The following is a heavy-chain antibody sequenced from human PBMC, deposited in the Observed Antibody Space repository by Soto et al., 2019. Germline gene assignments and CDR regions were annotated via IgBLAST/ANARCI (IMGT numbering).Heavy chain of an antibody. V-gene: IGHV1-18*04. Sequence: QLQLVQSGGEVKKPGASVKVSCTAYGYSFSTYAISWLRQAPGQGLEWMGLITPNTGKTNYAQKFQGRVTMTTDIPSSTAYMELRSLRYDDTATYYCATSYDTGFDPWGQGSLVTVSS. CDR3: ATSYDTGFDP. D-gene: IGHD3-22*01. J-gene: IGHJ5*02. CDR1: GYSFSTYA. CDR2: ITPNTGKT.